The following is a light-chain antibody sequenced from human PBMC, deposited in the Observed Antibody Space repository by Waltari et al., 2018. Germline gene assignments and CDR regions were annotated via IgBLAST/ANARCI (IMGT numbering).Light chain of an antibody. CDR3: QQYFGIPLT. J-gene: IGKJ4*01. CDR2: WAS. CDR1: QSVLYSSNNKNY. V-gene: IGKV4-1*01. Sequence: DIVMTQSPDSLAVSLGERATINCKSSQSVLYSSNNKNYLAWYQQKPGQPPKLLIPWASIRESGVPDRVSGSGSGTDFTLTISSLQAEDVAVYFCQQYFGIPLTFGGGTKVEIK.